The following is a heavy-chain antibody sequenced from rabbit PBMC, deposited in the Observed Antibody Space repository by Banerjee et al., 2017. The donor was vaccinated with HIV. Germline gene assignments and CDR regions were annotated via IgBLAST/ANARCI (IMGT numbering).Heavy chain of an antibody. CDR3: ARGAYASSSGYYPKDYFNL. J-gene: IGHJ4*01. CDR1: GFSFSSSYY. CDR2: IYAGSSGST. Sequence: QEHLVESGGGLVTLGGSLKLTCTASGFSFSSSYYMCWVRQAPGKGLEWIACIYAGSSGSTYYASWAKGRFTISKPSSTTVTLQMTSLTAADTATYFCARGAYASSSGYYPKDYFNLWGPGTLVTVS. D-gene: IGHD1-1*01. V-gene: IGHV1S45*01.